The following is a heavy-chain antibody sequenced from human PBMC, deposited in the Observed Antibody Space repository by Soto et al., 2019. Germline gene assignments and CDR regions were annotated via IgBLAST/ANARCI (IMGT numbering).Heavy chain of an antibody. CDR3: TRRDHDFLTGPISFDP. J-gene: IGHJ5*02. CDR1: GFTFSGSA. CDR2: IRSRANSYAT. V-gene: IGHV3-73*01. D-gene: IGHD3-9*01. Sequence: GGSLRLSCAASGFTFSGSAMHWVRQASGKGLEWVGRIRSRANSYATSYAASVKGRFTISRDDSKNTAYLQMNSLKAEDTAVYYCTRRDHDFLTGPISFDPWGQGTLVTVSS.